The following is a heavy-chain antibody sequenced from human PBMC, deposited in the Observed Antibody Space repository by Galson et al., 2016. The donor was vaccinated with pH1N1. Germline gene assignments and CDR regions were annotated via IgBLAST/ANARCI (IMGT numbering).Heavy chain of an antibody. CDR3: ATMKAVSGPLHMDV. Sequence: ETLSLTCTVSGGSVTSSSYYWGWIRQPPGRGLEWIGSLYDRGSTYYNSALTSRVAISIDTSKNQCSLKVNSVTAADAAVYYCATMKAVSGPLHMDVWGKGTTVTVSS. CDR1: GGSVTSSSYY. CDR2: LYDRGST. D-gene: IGHD3-22*01. J-gene: IGHJ6*03. V-gene: IGHV4-39*07.